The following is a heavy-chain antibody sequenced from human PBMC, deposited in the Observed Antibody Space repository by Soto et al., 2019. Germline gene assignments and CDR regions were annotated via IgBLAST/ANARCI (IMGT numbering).Heavy chain of an antibody. CDR1: GGSVYDFY. D-gene: IGHD3-10*02. CDR2: IYNNGRT. J-gene: IGHJ4*02. V-gene: IGHV4-59*02. CDR3: ARGHGIYVRFDS. Sequence: PSETLSLTCSVSGGSVYDFYWNWLRQTPGKGLEWIGNIYNNGRTNYNPSLKNRVTISIDTSKNQFSLHLSSVTTADTAMYFCARGHGIYVRFDSWGQGTLLTVSS.